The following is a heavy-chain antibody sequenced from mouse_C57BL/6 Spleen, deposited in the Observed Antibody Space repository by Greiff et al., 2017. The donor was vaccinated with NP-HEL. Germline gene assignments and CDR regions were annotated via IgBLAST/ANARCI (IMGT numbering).Heavy chain of an antibody. Sequence: QVQLQQPGAELVRPGSSVKLSCKASGYTFTSYWMDWVKQRPGQGLEWIGNIYPSDSETHYNQKFKDKATLTVDKSSSTAYMQLSSLTSEDSAVYYCARGDYYGSSDAMDYWGQGTSVTVSS. CDR2: IYPSDSET. CDR1: GYTFTSYW. J-gene: IGHJ4*01. V-gene: IGHV1-61*01. D-gene: IGHD1-1*01. CDR3: ARGDYYGSSDAMDY.